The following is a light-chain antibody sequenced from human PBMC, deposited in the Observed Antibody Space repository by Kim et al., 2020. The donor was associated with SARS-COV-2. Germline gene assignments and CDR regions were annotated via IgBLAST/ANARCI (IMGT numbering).Light chain of an antibody. CDR3: QQSYSTPYT. V-gene: IGKV1-39*01. J-gene: IGKJ2*01. CDR1: QSISSY. CDR2: AAS. Sequence: SASVGDRVTITCRASQSISSYLNWYQQKPGKAPKLLIYAASSLQSGVPSRFSSSGSGTDFTLTISSLQPEDFATCYCQQSYSTPYTFGQGTKLEI.